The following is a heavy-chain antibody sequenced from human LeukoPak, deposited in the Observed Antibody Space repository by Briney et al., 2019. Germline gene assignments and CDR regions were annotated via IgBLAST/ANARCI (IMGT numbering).Heavy chain of an antibody. CDR3: AKDTYSSSWGAVYYFDY. Sequence: GGSLRLSCAASGFTVSSNYMSWVRQAPGKGLEWVAFIRYDGSNKYYADSVKGRFTISRDNSKNTLYLQMNSLRAEDTAVYYCAKDTYSSSWGAVYYFDYWGQGTLVTVSS. V-gene: IGHV3-30*02. CDR1: GFTVSSNY. D-gene: IGHD6-13*01. CDR2: IRYDGSNK. J-gene: IGHJ4*02.